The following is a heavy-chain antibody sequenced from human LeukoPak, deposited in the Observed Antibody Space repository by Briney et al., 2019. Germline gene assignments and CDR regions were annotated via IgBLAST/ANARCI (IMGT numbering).Heavy chain of an antibody. CDR2: ISYDGSNK. CDR1: GFTFSSYA. Sequence: GRSLRLSCAAPGFTFSSYAMHWVRQAPGKGLEWVAVISYDGSNKYYADSVKGRFTISRDNSKNTLYLQMNSLRAEDTAVYYCARDSARYSYGYPGSAFDIWGQGTMVTVSS. J-gene: IGHJ3*02. D-gene: IGHD5-18*01. CDR3: ARDSARYSYGYPGSAFDI. V-gene: IGHV3-30-3*01.